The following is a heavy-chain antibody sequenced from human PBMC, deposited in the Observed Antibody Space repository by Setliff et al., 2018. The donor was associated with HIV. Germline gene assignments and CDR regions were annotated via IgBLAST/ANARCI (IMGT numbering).Heavy chain of an antibody. D-gene: IGHD6-19*01. CDR3: ARGRAYSSGWGLLRNYYMDV. J-gene: IGHJ6*03. Sequence: SETLSLTCAVYGESFSGYYWTWIRQSQGKGLEWIGEINHSGSTNYNPPLKSRVTISVDTSKNQFSLKLHSMTAADTAVYFCARGRAYSSGWGLLRNYYMDVWGKGTTVTVSS. CDR2: INHSGST. CDR1: GESFSGYY. V-gene: IGHV4-34*01.